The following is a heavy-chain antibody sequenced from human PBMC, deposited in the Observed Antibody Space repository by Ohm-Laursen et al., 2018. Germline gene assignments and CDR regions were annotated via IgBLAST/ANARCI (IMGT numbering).Heavy chain of an antibody. J-gene: IGHJ4*02. CDR1: GFTFNTYE. V-gene: IGHV3-48*03. CDR2: ISKSGSTI. D-gene: IGHD1-26*01. Sequence: SLRLSCTASGFTFNTYEMNWVRQAPGKGLEWVSHISKSGSTIYYADSVKGRFTISRDNAENSLYLQLNSLRVEVTAVYYCAKARSGSYYSGSDYWGQGTLVTVSS. CDR3: AKARSGSYYSGSDY.